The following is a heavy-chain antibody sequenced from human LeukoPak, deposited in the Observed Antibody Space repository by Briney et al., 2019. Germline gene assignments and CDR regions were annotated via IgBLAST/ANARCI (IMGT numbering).Heavy chain of an antibody. CDR1: RYTFTSYG. V-gene: IGHV1-18*01. CDR3: ARDGSFRCSSTSCYSGYYYYGMDV. D-gene: IGHD2-2*01. CDR2: ISAYNGNT. Sequence: ASVKVSCKASRYTFTSYGISWVRQAPGQGLEWVGWISAYNGNTNYAQKLQGRLTMTTDTSTSTAYMELRSLRSDDTAVYYCARDGSFRCSSTSCYSGYYYYGMDVWGQGTTVTVSS. J-gene: IGHJ6*02.